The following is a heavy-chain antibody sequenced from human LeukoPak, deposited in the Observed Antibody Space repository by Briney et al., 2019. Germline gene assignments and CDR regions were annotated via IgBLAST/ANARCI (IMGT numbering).Heavy chain of an antibody. CDR3: AHIVLAFYFDY. V-gene: IGHV2-5*02. CDR1: GLSLSTSGVG. J-gene: IGHJ4*02. Sequence: SGPTLVKPTQTLTLTCTFSGLSLSTSGVGVGWIRQPPGKALEWLALIYWDDDKRYSPSLNTRLTITKDTSKNQVVLTMTNMDPVDTATYYCAHIVLAFYFDYWGQGTLVNVSS. CDR2: IYWDDDK. D-gene: IGHD2-15*01.